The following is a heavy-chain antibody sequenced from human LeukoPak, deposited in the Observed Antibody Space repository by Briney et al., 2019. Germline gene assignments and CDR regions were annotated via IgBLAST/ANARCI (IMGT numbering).Heavy chain of an antibody. CDR1: GFTFDDYA. V-gene: IGHV3-9*01. D-gene: IGHD6-19*01. CDR3: AKAGIAVAGTDVYFDY. Sequence: GGSLRLSCAASGFTFDDYAMHWVRQAPGKGLEWVSGISWNSGSIVYADSVKGRFTISRDNAKNSLYLQMNSLRAEDTALYYCAKAGIAVAGTDVYFDYWGQGTLVTVSS. J-gene: IGHJ4*02. CDR2: ISWNSGSI.